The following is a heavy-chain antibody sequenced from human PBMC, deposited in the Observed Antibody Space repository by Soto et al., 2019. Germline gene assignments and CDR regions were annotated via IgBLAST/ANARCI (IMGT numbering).Heavy chain of an antibody. V-gene: IGHV1-69*01. Sequence: QVQLVQSGAEVKKPGSSVKVSCKASGGTFSSYAISWVRQSPGQRLEWMGGIIPIFGTANYAQKFQGRVTSTADESTSTAYMELSSLRSEDTAVYYCARRNSVGRGDDDYWGEGTLVIVSS. J-gene: IGHJ4*02. D-gene: IGHD7-27*01. CDR3: ARRNSVGRGDDDY. CDR2: IIPIFGTA. CDR1: GGTFSSYA.